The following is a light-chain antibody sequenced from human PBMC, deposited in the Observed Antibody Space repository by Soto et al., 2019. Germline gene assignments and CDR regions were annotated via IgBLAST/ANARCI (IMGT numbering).Light chain of an antibody. CDR2: EVS. CDR3: SSYKSSSPGV. V-gene: IGLV2-14*01. Sequence: QSALTQPASVSGSPGQSITISCTGTSSDVGGYNYVSWYQQHPGKAPKLMIYEVSNRPSGVSNRFSGSKSGNTASLTISGLQAGDGADYYCSSYKSSSPGVFGGGTKPTAL. J-gene: IGLJ2*01. CDR1: SSDVGGYNY.